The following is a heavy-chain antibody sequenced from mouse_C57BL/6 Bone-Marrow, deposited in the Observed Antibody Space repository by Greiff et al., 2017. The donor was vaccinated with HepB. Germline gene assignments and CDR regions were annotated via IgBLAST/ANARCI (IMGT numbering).Heavy chain of an antibody. CDR2: ISSGSSTI. D-gene: IGHD2-1*01. Sequence: EVKVEESGGGLVKPGGSLKLSCAASGFTFSDYGMHWVRQAPEKGLEWVAYISSGSSTIYYADTVKGRFTISRDNAKNTLFLQMTSLRSEDTAMYYCARTPDYGNYVSFDYWGQGTTLTVSS. J-gene: IGHJ2*01. CDR1: GFTFSDYG. V-gene: IGHV5-17*01. CDR3: ARTPDYGNYVSFDY.